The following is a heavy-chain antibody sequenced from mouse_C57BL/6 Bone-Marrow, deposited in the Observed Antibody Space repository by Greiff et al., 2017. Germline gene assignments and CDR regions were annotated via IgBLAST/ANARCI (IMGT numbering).Heavy chain of an antibody. Sequence: EVQGVESGPELVKPGASVKMSCKASGYTFTDYIMHWVKQSHGKSLEWIGYINPNNGGTSYNQKFKGKATLTVNKSSSTAYMELRSLTSEDSAVYYCAITTVVATLDFDYWGQGTTLTVSS. J-gene: IGHJ2*01. CDR2: INPNNGGT. CDR3: AITTVVATLDFDY. D-gene: IGHD1-1*01. V-gene: IGHV1-22*01. CDR1: GYTFTDYI.